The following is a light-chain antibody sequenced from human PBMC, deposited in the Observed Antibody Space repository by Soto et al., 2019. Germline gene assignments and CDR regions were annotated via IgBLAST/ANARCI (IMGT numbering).Light chain of an antibody. V-gene: IGKV1-5*01. J-gene: IGKJ1*01. CDR2: DAS. CDR1: QSISSW. Sequence: DIQMTQSPSTLSASVGDRVIITCRASQSISSWLAWYQQKPGKAPKLLIYDASNLESGVPSRFSGSGSGTEFTLTISSLQPDDFATYYCQQYDSYSTFGQGTRVEIK. CDR3: QQYDSYST.